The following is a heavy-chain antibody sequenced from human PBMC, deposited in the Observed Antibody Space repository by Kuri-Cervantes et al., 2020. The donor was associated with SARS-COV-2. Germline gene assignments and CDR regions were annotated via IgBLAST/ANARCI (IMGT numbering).Heavy chain of an antibody. D-gene: IGHD2-2*01. V-gene: IGHV3-13*01. J-gene: IGHJ4*02. Sequence: GGSLRLSCAASGFTFSSYDMHWVRQATGKGLEWVSAIGTAGDTYYPYSVQGRFTISRDNSKNKLYMQMNSLRAEDTAVYYCASERSPKNCSSTSCYVIWGQGTLVTVSS. CDR1: GFTFSSYD. CDR3: ASERSPKNCSSTSCYVI. CDR2: IGTAGDT.